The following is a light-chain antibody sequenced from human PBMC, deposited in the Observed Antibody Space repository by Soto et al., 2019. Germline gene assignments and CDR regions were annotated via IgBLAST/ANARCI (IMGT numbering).Light chain of an antibody. Sequence: DIQMTQSPSTLSASVGDRVTITCRASQSISSWLAWYQQKPGKAPKLLIYDAYSLESGVPSRFSGSGSGTEFTLTICSLQPDDFATYYCQQRGTFGQGTKLEIK. J-gene: IGKJ2*01. CDR3: QQRGT. CDR2: DAY. V-gene: IGKV1-5*01. CDR1: QSISSW.